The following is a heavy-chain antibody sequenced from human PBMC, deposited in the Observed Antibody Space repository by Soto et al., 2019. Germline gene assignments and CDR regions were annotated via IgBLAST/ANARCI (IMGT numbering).Heavy chain of an antibody. CDR1: GYTFTSYD. V-gene: IGHV1-8*01. D-gene: IGHD2-15*01. CDR2: MNPNSGNT. CDR3: AGGTYCSGGSCSLDNWFDP. Sequence: QVQLVQSGAEVKKPGASVKVSCKASGYTFTSYDINWVRQATGQGLEWMGWMNPNSGNTGYAQKFQGRVTMTRNTSISTAYMELSSLRSEYTAVYYCAGGTYCSGGSCSLDNWFDPWGQGTLVTVSS. J-gene: IGHJ5*02.